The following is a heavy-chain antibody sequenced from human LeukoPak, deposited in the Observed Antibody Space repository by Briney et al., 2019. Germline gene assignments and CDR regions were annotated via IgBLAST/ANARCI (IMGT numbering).Heavy chain of an antibody. CDR2: ISRNTAAR. D-gene: IGHD5-12*01. J-gene: IGHJ4*02. CDR3: AKDRGYDWVPPSLDY. CDR1: GFTFDDYD. V-gene: IGHV3-9*01. Sequence: GGSLRLSCAASGFTFDDYDMHWVRQAPGKGLEWVSGISRNTAARGYANSVKGRFSISRDNAMNSLYPQMNSLRPEDTVLYYCAKDRGYDWVPPSLDYWGQGTMVIVSS.